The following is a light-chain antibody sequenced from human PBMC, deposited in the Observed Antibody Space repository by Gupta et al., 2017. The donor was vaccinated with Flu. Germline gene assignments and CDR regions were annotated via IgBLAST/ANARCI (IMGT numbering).Light chain of an antibody. CDR2: QGT. J-gene: IGLJ3*02. CDR3: CSYAGTYVRWV. V-gene: IGLV2-23*01. CDR1: SSDLETYDL. Sequence: HSALPPPASVSGPPGQSTTICCPRSSSDLETYDLVSWYQQHPDKAPRLLIYQGTKRPSGVSNRFSASKSGNTASLTISGLQAEDEADYYCCSYAGTYVRWVFGGGTKLTVL.